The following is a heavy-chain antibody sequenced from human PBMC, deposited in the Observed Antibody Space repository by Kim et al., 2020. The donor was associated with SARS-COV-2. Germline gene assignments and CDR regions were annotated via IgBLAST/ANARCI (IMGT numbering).Heavy chain of an antibody. Sequence: GGSLRLSCAAFGFSVSTNYMSWVRQAPGKGLEWVSVIYIGGTTYHADSVKGRFTISRDDSKNTLYLQMNSLRAEDTAVYYCARGMVTAIPDFWGQGTLVTVSS. CDR3: ARGMVTAIPDF. D-gene: IGHD2-21*02. V-gene: IGHV3-66*01. CDR2: IYIGGTT. CDR1: GFSVSTNY. J-gene: IGHJ4*02.